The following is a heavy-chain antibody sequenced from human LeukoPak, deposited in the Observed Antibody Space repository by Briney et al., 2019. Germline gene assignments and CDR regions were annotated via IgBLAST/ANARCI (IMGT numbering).Heavy chain of an antibody. D-gene: IGHD6-13*01. Sequence: GRSLRLSCAASGFTFSSYGMHWVRQAPGKGLEWVAVISYDGSNKYYANSVKGRFTISRDNSNNTLYLQMGSLRPEDIGVYYCAREGMYSSSSYVGYYMDVWGKGAAVTVSS. V-gene: IGHV3-30*03. CDR1: GFTFSSYG. CDR3: AREGMYSSSSYVGYYMDV. CDR2: ISYDGSNK. J-gene: IGHJ6*03.